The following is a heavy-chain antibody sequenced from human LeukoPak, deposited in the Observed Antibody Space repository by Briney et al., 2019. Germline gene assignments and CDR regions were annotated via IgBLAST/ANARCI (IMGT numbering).Heavy chain of an antibody. D-gene: IGHD6-13*01. V-gene: IGHV1-2*02. CDR2: INPNSGGT. CDR1: GYTFTGYY. CDR3: ARGRIAAAGTESDY. Sequence: ASVKVSCKASGYTFTGYYMHWVRQAPGQGLEWMGWINPNSGGTNYAQKFQGRVTMTRDTSISTAYMELSRLRSDDTAVYYCARGRIAAAGTESDYWGQGTLVTVSS. J-gene: IGHJ4*02.